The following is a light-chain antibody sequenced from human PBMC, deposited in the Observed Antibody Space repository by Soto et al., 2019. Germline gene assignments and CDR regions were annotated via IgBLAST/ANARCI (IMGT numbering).Light chain of an antibody. CDR2: EVN. J-gene: IGLJ3*02. V-gene: IGLV2-14*01. CDR3: GSYTSSSTLNWV. CDR1: SSDVGDYNY. Sequence: QSVLTQPASVSGSPGQSITISCTGTSSDVGDYNYVSWYQHHPGKAPKVMIYEVNNRPSGVSDRFSGSKSGNTASLTIPGLQAEDEADYYCGSYTSSSTLNWVSGGGTKVTVL.